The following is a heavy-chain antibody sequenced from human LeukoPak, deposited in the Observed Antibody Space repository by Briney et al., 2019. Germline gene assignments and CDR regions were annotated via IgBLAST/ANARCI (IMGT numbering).Heavy chain of an antibody. V-gene: IGHV3-23*01. CDR2: ISGSGGST. J-gene: IGHJ6*02. CDR1: GFTFSSYA. D-gene: IGHD5-12*01. Sequence: GGSLRLSCAASGFTFSSYAMSWVRQAPGKGLEWVSAISGSGGSTYYADSVKGRFTISRDNSKNTLYLQMNSLRAEDTAVYYCARAQGSGYDPYYYYGMDVWGQGTTVTVSS. CDR3: ARAQGSGYDPYYYYGMDV.